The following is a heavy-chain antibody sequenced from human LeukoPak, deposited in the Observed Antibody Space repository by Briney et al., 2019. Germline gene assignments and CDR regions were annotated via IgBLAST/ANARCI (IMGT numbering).Heavy chain of an antibody. CDR2: IYYSGST. J-gene: IGHJ4*02. Sequence: SETLSLTCTVSGGSISSYYWSWIRQPPGKGLEWIGYIYYSGSTNYNPSLKSRVTISVDTSKNQFSLKLSSVTAADTAVYYCARDRGWFGDYYFDYWDQGTLVTVSS. V-gene: IGHV4-59*01. CDR3: ARDRGWFGDYYFDY. D-gene: IGHD3-10*01. CDR1: GGSISSYY.